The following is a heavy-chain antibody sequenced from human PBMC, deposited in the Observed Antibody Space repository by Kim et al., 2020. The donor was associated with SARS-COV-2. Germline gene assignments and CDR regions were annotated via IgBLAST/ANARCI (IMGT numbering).Heavy chain of an antibody. CDR3: ARGNSPTDYFFDY. Sequence: GGSLRLSCAASGFTFGSYWMSWVRQAPGKGLEWVASVKEDGSDKYYVDSVRGRFTISRDNAKNSLYLQMNSLRAEVRAVYYCARGNSPTDYFFDYWGQGT. D-gene: IGHD2-21*01. J-gene: IGHJ4*02. V-gene: IGHV3-7*01. CDR2: VKEDGSDK. CDR1: GFTFGSYW.